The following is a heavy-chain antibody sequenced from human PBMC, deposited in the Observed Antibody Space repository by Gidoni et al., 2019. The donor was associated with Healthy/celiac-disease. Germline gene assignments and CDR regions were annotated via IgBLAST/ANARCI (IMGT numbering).Heavy chain of an antibody. J-gene: IGHJ5*02. CDR2: IYYSGST. CDR3: AREAVVVADRVRWFDP. CDR1: GGSISSYY. D-gene: IGHD2-15*01. V-gene: IGHV4-59*01. Sequence: QVQLQESGPGLVKPSETLSLTCTVSGGSISSYYWSWIRQPPGKGLEWIGYIYYSGSTNYNPSLKSRVTISVDTSKNQFSLKLSSGTAADTAVYYCAREAVVVADRVRWFDPWGQGTLVTVSS.